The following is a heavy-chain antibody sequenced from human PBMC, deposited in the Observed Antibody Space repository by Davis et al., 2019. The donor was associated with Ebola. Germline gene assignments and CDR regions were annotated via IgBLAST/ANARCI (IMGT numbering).Heavy chain of an antibody. D-gene: IGHD6-13*01. CDR1: GGSISSYY. V-gene: IGHV4-59*01. Sequence: MPSETLSLTCTVSGGSISSYYWSWIRQSPGKGLEWIGYIYYSGSTNYNPSLKSRVTISVDTSKNQFSLKLSSVTAADTAVYYCARVIAAAGLDYWGQGTLVTVSS. J-gene: IGHJ4*02. CDR3: ARVIAAAGLDY. CDR2: IYYSGST.